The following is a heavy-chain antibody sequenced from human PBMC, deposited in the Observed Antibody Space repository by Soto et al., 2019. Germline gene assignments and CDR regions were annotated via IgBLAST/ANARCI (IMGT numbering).Heavy chain of an antibody. V-gene: IGHV4-61*05. CDR3: ARYSRDFDY. J-gene: IGHJ4*02. CDR2: IYYSGST. D-gene: IGHD6-13*01. CDR1: GGSISSSSYY. Sequence: SETKCLTCTVAGGSISSSSYYWGWIRQPPGKGLEWIGYIYYSGSTNYNPSLKSRVTISVDTSKNQFSLKLSSVTAADTAVYYCARYSRDFDYWGQGTLVTVSS.